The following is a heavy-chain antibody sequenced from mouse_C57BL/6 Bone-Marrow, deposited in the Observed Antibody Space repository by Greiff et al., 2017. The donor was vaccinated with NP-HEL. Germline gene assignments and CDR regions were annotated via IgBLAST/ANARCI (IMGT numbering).Heavy chain of an antibody. CDR1: GYTFTSYT. J-gene: IGHJ3*01. V-gene: IGHV1-4*01. CDR2: INPSSGYT. Sequence: VQGVESGAELARPGASVKMSCKASGYTFTSYTMHWVKQRPGQGLEWIGYINPSSGYTKYNQKFKDKATLTADKSSSTAYMQLSSLTSEDSAVYYCARAETTVPRRPGFAYWGQGTLVTVSA. CDR3: ARAETTVPRRPGFAY. D-gene: IGHD1-1*01.